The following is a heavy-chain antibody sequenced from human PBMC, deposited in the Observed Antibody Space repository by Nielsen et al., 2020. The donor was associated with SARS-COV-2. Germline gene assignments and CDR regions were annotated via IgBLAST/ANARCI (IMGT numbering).Heavy chain of an antibody. CDR1: GFMFSNYW. CDR3: AKDQITFGGVIGVFDY. V-gene: IGHV3-7*01. D-gene: IGHD3-16*02. Sequence: GESLKISCEVSGFMFSNYWMTWVRQAPGKGLEWVANINEDGGDKYYVDSVKGRFTISRDNAKNSLYLQMSTLMAEDTAVYYCAKDQITFGGVIGVFDYWGQGTLVTVSS. J-gene: IGHJ4*02. CDR2: INEDGGDK.